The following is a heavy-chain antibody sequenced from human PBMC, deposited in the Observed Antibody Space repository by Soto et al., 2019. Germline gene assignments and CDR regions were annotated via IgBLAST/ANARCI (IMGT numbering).Heavy chain of an antibody. Sequence: EVQLLESGGGLVQPGGSLRLSCAASGFTFSNYAVTWVRQAPGKGLEWVSTISGSGGSTYYGESVKGRFTISRDNSKTTLYLQMNSLRAEDTAVYYCAKDQGSSWYEIDYWGQGTLVTVSS. V-gene: IGHV3-23*01. CDR2: ISGSGGST. J-gene: IGHJ4*02. CDR3: AKDQGSSWYEIDY. D-gene: IGHD6-13*01. CDR1: GFTFSNYA.